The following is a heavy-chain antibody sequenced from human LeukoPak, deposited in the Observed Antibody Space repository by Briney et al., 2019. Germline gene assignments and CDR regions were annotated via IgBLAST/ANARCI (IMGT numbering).Heavy chain of an antibody. D-gene: IGHD3-22*01. J-gene: IGHJ3*02. CDR3: ASPASGYTDDAFDI. CDR2: IYYSGST. Sequence: PSETLSLTCTVSGGSISSYYWNWIRQPPGKGLEWIGYIYYSGSTNYNPSLKSRVTISVDKSKNQFSLKLSSVTAADTAVYYCASPASGYTDDAFDIWGQGTMVTVSS. CDR1: GGSISSYY. V-gene: IGHV4-59*12.